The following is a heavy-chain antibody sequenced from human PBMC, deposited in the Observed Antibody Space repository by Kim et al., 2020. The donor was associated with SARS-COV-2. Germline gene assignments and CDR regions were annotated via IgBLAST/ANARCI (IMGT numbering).Heavy chain of an antibody. V-gene: IGHV4-59*01. CDR3: ARDLRYSYGSAYYYYGMDV. CDR1: GGSISSYY. Sequence: SETLSLTCTVSGGSISSYYWSWIRQPPGKGLEWIGYIYYSGSTNYNPSLKSRVTISVDTSKNQFSLKLSSVTAADTAVYYCARDLRYSYGSAYYYYGMDVWGQGTTVTVSS. J-gene: IGHJ6*02. D-gene: IGHD5-18*01. CDR2: IYYSGST.